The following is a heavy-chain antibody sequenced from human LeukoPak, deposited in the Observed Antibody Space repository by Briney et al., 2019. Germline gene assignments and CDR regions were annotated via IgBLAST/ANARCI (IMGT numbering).Heavy chain of an antibody. V-gene: IGHV1-46*01. CDR2: INPTGGDT. Sequence: GASVKVSCKVSGYTLTELSMHWVRQAPGQGLEWMGMINPTGGDTTYVQKSQGRVTMTRDTSTSTVYMELSSLRSDDTAVYYCAREYRFDWLYKTFAPWGQGTLVTVSS. J-gene: IGHJ5*02. CDR3: AREYRFDWLYKTFAP. CDR1: GYTLTELS. D-gene: IGHD3-9*01.